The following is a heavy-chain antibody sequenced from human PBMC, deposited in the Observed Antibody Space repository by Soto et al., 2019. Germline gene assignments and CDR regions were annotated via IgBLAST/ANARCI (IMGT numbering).Heavy chain of an antibody. Sequence: PSETLSLTCAVYGGSFSGYYWSWIRQPPGKGLEWIGEINHSGSTNYNPSLKSRVTISVDTSKNQFSLKLSSVTAADTAVYYCARGLDLGGAMLPFDYWGQGPLVTVSS. CDR3: ARGLDLGGAMLPFDY. CDR1: GGSFSGYY. V-gene: IGHV4-34*01. CDR2: INHSGST. J-gene: IGHJ4*02. D-gene: IGHD2-15*01.